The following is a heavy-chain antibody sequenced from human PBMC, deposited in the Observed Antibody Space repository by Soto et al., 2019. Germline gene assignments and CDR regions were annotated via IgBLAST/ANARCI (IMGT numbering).Heavy chain of an antibody. CDR1: GYTFTSYG. CDR2: ISVYNGNT. CDR3: ARDSRGMSWLQRPRLYY. V-gene: IGHV1-18*01. J-gene: IGHJ4*02. Sequence: ASVKVSCKASGYTFTSYGISWVRQAPGQGLEWVGWISVYNGNTNYAQKLQGRVTMTADTSTRTVYMQLRSLKSDDTAVYYCARDSRGMSWLQRPRLYYWGQGTLVTVSS. D-gene: IGHD5-12*01.